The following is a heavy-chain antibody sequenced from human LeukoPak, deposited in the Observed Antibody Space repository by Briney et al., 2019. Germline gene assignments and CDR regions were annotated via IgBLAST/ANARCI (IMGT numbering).Heavy chain of an antibody. V-gene: IGHV4-61*02. CDR3: ARGGKGARSSYYYYGMDV. J-gene: IGHJ6*02. Sequence: PSETLSLTCTVSGGSISSSSYYWGRIRQPAGKGLEWIGRIYTSGSTNYNPSLKSRVTMSVDTSKNQFSLKLSSVTAADTAVYYCARGGKGARSSYYYYGMDVWGQGTTVTVSS. CDR2: IYTSGST. D-gene: IGHD1-26*01. CDR1: GGSISSSSYY.